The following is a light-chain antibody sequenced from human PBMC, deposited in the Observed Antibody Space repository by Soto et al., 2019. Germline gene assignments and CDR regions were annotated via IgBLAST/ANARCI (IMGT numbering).Light chain of an antibody. J-gene: IGKJ4*01. CDR2: GAS. V-gene: IGKV3-15*01. CDR1: QSVSST. CDR3: QQYNNWPLT. Sequence: EIVMAQSPATLSVSPGERATLSCRASQSVSSTLAWYQQKPGQAPWLLIYGASTRATGVPARFSGSGSGTEFTLNISSLQSEDFAVYYCQQYNNWPLTFGGGTKVEI.